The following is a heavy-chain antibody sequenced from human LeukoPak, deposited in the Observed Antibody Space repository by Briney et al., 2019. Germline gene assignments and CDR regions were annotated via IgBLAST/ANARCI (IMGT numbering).Heavy chain of an antibody. Sequence: SQTLSLTCTVSGGSISSSTYYWGWIRQPPGKGLEWIGSIYYSGSTYYNPSLKSRVTISVDTSKNQFSLKLSSVTAADTAVYYCARTDYCDSSGYKYYFDYWGPGTLVTVSS. CDR2: IYYSGST. V-gene: IGHV4-39*07. J-gene: IGHJ4*02. D-gene: IGHD3-22*01. CDR1: GGSISSSTYY. CDR3: ARTDYCDSSGYKYYFDY.